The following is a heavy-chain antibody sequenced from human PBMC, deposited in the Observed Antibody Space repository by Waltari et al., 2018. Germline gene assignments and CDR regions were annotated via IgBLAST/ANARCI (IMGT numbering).Heavy chain of an antibody. CDR1: GVTPSSSR. D-gene: IGHD3-3*01. CDR3: ARGSGSNHNNFDY. J-gene: IGHJ4*02. CDR2: LWYDGNHI. V-gene: IGHV3-33*01. Sequence: QVQLLESGGGVVQPGTSLSLSCSASGVTPSSSRMHSVRQAPGKGLEWVAVLWYDGNHIFYADSVKGRFTVSRDSSKNTLFLQMNSLSAEDTAVYFCARGSGSNHNNFDYWGQGTLVTVSS.